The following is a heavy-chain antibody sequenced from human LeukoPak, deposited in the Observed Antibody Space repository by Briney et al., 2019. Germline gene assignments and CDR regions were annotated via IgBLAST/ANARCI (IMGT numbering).Heavy chain of an antibody. CDR3: ARSPGYSYARDDY. V-gene: IGHV4-34*01. J-gene: IGHJ4*02. CDR2: INHSGST. CDR1: GGSFSGYY. Sequence: SETLSLTCAVYGGSFSGYYWSWIRQPPGKGLEWIGEINHSGSTNYNPSLKSRVTISVDTSKNQFSLKLSSVTAADTAVYYYARSPGYSYARDDYWGQGTLVTVSS. D-gene: IGHD5-18*01.